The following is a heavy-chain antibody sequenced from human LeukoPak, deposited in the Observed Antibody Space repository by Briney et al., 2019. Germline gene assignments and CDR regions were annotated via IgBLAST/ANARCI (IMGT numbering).Heavy chain of an antibody. D-gene: IGHD2-2*02. Sequence: SETLSLTCTVSGGSISSSSYYWGWIRQPPGKGLEWIGSIYYSGSTYYNPSLKSRVTISVDTSKNQFSLKLSSVTAADTAVYYCARLAAILRRSNWFDPWGQGTLVTVSS. J-gene: IGHJ5*02. V-gene: IGHV4-39*01. CDR1: GGSISSSSYY. CDR3: ARLAAILRRSNWFDP. CDR2: IYYSGST.